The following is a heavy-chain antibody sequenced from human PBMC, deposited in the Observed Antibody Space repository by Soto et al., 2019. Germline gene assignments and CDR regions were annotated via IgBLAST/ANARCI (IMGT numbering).Heavy chain of an antibody. D-gene: IGHD1-1*01. J-gene: IGHJ4*02. CDR2: ISAHNGNT. Sequence: QVHLVQSGAEVKKPGASVKVSCKGSGYAFTTYGITWVRQAPGQGLEWMGWISAHNGNTNYAQKHQGRVTVTRNTSTSTAYMELRSLRSDDTAVYYCARGRYGDYWGQGARVTVSS. CDR3: ARGRYGDY. V-gene: IGHV1-18*01. CDR1: GYAFTTYG.